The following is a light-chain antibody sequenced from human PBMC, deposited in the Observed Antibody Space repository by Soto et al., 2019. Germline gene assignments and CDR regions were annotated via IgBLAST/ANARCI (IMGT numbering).Light chain of an antibody. Sequence: QAVVTQPASVSGSPGQSITISCTGTSSDVGGYNYVSWYQQHPSKAPKLMIYEVSNRPSGVSNRFSGSKSGNTASLTISGLQAEDEADYYCSSYTSSSTVVFGGGTKLTVL. V-gene: IGLV2-14*01. CDR1: SSDVGGYNY. CDR2: EVS. J-gene: IGLJ2*01. CDR3: SSYTSSSTVV.